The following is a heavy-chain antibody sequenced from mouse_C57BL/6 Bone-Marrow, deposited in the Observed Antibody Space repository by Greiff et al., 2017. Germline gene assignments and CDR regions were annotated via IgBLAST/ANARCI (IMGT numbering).Heavy chain of an antibody. Sequence: VQLQQSGAELVRPGASVKLSCTASGFNIKDYYMHWVKQRPEQGLEWIGRIDPEDGDTEYAPKFQGKATMTADTSSNTAYLQLSSLTSEDTAVYYCTTSHGSCWFAYRGQGTLVTVSA. J-gene: IGHJ3*01. D-gene: IGHD1-1*01. CDR1: GFNIKDYY. V-gene: IGHV14-1*01. CDR2: IDPEDGDT. CDR3: TTSHGSCWFAY.